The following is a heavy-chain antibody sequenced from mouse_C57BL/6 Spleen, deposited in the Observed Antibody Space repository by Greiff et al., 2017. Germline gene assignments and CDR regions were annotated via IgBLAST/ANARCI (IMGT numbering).Heavy chain of an antibody. D-gene: IGHD1-1*01. CDR1: GYTFTSYW. CDR2: IDPSDSYT. Sequence: QVQLQQSGAELVKPGASVKLSCKASGYTFTSYWMQWVKQRPGQGLEWIGEIDPSDSYTNYNQKFKGKATLTVDTSSSTAYMQLSSLTSEDSAVYYCARSGITTVVAHFDYWGQGTTLTVSS. J-gene: IGHJ2*01. V-gene: IGHV1-50*01. CDR3: ARSGITTVVAHFDY.